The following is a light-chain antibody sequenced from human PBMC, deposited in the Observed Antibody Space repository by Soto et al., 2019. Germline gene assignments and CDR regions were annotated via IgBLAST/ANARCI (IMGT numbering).Light chain of an antibody. CDR2: EVS. V-gene: IGLV2-14*01. CDR1: RSDVGGYNY. Sequence: QSALTQPASVSGSPGQSITISCTGTRSDVGGYNYVSWYQHHPGKAPKLMIYEVSNRPSGVSNRFSGSKSGNTASLTISALQAEDEADYYCSSYTGSSTPVFGGGTKLTVL. J-gene: IGLJ3*02. CDR3: SSYTGSSTPV.